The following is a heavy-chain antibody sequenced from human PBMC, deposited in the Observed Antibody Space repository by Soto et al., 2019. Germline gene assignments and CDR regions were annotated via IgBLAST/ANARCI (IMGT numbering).Heavy chain of an antibody. CDR3: AKASPGYWYFDL. J-gene: IGHJ2*01. CDR2: ISGGGRSS. V-gene: IGHV3-23*01. Sequence: GGSLRLSCAASGFTFSSYAVSWVRQAPGKGLEWVSDISGGGRSSQYADSVKGRFTISRDNSRNTLYLQMNSLRVEDTAEYYCAKASPGYWYFDLWGRGTLVTV. CDR1: GFTFSSYA.